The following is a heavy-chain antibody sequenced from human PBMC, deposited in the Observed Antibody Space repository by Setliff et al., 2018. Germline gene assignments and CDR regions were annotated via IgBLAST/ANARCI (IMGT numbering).Heavy chain of an antibody. CDR2: VYSDGNT. J-gene: IGHJ5*02. V-gene: IGHV4-4*07. D-gene: IGHD2-21*01. CDR3: ARYIPSAGCFDP. Sequence: SETLSLTCSVSVDLILDHWWTWIRQPAGKGLEWIGQVYSDGNTKYNPSLSNRVTISVDRSSNQFSLELSSVNAADTAVYYCARYIPSAGCFDPWGQGALVTVSS. CDR1: VDLILDHW.